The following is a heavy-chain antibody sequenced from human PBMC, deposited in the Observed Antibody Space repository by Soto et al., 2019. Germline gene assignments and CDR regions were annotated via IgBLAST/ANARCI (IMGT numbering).Heavy chain of an antibody. CDR3: SAMVVTATSPFDY. V-gene: IGHV3-15*01. D-gene: IGHD2-15*01. J-gene: IGHJ4*02. Sequence: EVQMVESGGGLVKPGGSLRLSCAASGFTFNYVWVTWVRQAPGKGLEWVGRIKNRNDGGTTDYAAPVKGRFTISRDDSKSSPYLQMSSLKTEDTAVYYCSAMVVTATSPFDYCGQGTLVTVSS. CDR2: IKNRNDGGTT. CDR1: GFTFNYVW.